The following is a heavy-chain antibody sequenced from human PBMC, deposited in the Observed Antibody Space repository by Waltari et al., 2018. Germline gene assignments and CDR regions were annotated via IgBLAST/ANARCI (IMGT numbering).Heavy chain of an antibody. J-gene: IGHJ4*02. CDR1: RNVITEPF. CDR2: VNPRGGAT. Sequence: VQSGAEVMKPGASVKVSCKVSRNVITEPFIHWLRQVPGQGLGWMGWVNPRGGATNFAQRYRGRISVTWDTSLSTSYLGLSGLRSDDTAIYYCAREYCGGECRLFDFWGQGTLVTVSS. D-gene: IGHD2-21*01. V-gene: IGHV1-2*02. CDR3: AREYCGGECRLFDF.